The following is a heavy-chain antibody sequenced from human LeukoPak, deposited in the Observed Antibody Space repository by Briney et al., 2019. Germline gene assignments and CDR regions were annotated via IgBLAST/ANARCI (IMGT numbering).Heavy chain of an antibody. CDR3: ARDSGGDY. CDR2: IRQDGSDK. CDR1: GFTFGSYW. Sequence: PGGSLRLSCAASGFTFGSYWMSWVRQAPGKGLEWVANIRQDGSDKYYVDSVKGRFTISRDNAKNSLYLQMNSLRDEDTAVYYCARDSGGDYWGQGTLVTVSS. J-gene: IGHJ4*02. V-gene: IGHV3-7*01.